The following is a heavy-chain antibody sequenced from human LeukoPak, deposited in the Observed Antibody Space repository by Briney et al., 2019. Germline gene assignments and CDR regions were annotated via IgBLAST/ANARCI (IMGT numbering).Heavy chain of an antibody. V-gene: IGHV3-30-3*01. CDR1: GFTFSSYA. D-gene: IGHD4-17*01. Sequence: GGSLRLSCAASGFTFSSYAMHWVRQAPGKGLEWVAVISYDGSNKYYADSVKGRFTISRDNSKNTLYLQMNSLRAEDTAVYYCARRDYDSYFDYWGQGTLVTVSS. J-gene: IGHJ4*02. CDR2: ISYDGSNK. CDR3: ARRDYDSYFDY.